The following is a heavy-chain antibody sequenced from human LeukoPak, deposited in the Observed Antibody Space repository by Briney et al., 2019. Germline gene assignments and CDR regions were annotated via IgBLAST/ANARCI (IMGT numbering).Heavy chain of an antibody. V-gene: IGHV1-2*04. D-gene: IGHD3-10*01. CDR3: ARGNYYGSGSYFDY. J-gene: IGHJ4*02. CDR2: INPNSGGT. Sequence: ASVKVSCKASGYTFTGYYMHWVRQAPGQGLKWMGWINPNSGGTNYAQKFQGWVTMTRDTSISTAYMELSRLRSDDTAVYYCARGNYYGSGSYFDYWGQGTLVTVSS. CDR1: GYTFTGYY.